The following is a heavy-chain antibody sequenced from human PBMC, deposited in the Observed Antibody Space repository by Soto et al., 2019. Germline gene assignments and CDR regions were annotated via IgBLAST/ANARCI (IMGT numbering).Heavy chain of an antibody. CDR3: ARVQRAFDI. V-gene: IGHV4-30-2*01. D-gene: IGHD6-25*01. Sequence: PSETLSLTCAVSGGSISSGCYSWSWIRHPPGKGLEWIGYIYHSGSTYYNPSLKSRVTISVERSKNQFSLKLRSVTAADTAVYYCARVQRAFDIWGKGTMVTVSS. CDR1: GGSISSGCYS. CDR2: IYHSGST. J-gene: IGHJ3*02.